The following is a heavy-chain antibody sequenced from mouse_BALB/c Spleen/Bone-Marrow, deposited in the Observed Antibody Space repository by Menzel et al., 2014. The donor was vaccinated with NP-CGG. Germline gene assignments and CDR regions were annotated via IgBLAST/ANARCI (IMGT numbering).Heavy chain of an antibody. Sequence: VKLQESGPELVKPGASVRISCKASGYTFTAYYIHWVKQRPGQGLEWIGWIYPGNLNTKYNEKFKGKATLTADKSSGTAYMQLSSLTSEDSAVYFCTRDAMDYWGQGTSVTVSS. CDR1: GYTFTAYY. CDR2: IYPGNLNT. J-gene: IGHJ4*01. CDR3: TRDAMDY. V-gene: IGHV1S56*01.